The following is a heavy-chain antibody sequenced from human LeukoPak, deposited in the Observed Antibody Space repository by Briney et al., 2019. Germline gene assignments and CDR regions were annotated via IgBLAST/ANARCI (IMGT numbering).Heavy chain of an antibody. J-gene: IGHJ4*02. D-gene: IGHD1-20*01. Sequence: SETLSLTCTVSGGSISSGGYYWSWIRQPPGKGLEWIGEINHSGSTNYNPSLKSRVTISVDTSKNQFSLKLSSVTAADTAVYYCARTITGYYFDYWGQGTLVTVSS. CDR2: INHSGST. CDR3: ARTITGYYFDY. V-gene: IGHV4-39*07. CDR1: GGSISSGGYY.